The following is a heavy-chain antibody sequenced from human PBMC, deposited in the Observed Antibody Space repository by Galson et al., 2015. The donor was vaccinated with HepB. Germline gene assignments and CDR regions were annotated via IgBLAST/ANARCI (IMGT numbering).Heavy chain of an antibody. J-gene: IGHJ4*02. CDR1: GFTFSNAW. CDR3: TTDPHSLLLWFGESSRGL. V-gene: IGHV3-15*07. Sequence: SLRLSCAASGFTFSNAWMNWVRQAPGKGLEWVGRIKSKTDGGTTDYAAPVKGRFTISRDDSKNTLYLQMNSLKTEDTAVYYCTTDPHSLLLWFGESSRGLWGQGTLVTVSS. CDR2: IKSKTDGGTT. D-gene: IGHD3-10*01.